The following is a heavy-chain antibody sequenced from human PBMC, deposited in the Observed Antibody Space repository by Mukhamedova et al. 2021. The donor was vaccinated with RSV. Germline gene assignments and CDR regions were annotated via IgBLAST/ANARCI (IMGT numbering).Heavy chain of an antibody. J-gene: IGHJ4*01. CDR1: TDYF. Sequence: TDYFMHWVRQAPGQGLEWMGWIHPDSGATNYAQNFQGWVTMTRDTSINTAYMGLPRLRSDDTAVYYCARQHYCSSASCHPFDYWG. CDR3: ARQHYCSSASCHPFDY. CDR2: IHPDSGAT. D-gene: IGHD2-2*01. V-gene: IGHV1-2*04.